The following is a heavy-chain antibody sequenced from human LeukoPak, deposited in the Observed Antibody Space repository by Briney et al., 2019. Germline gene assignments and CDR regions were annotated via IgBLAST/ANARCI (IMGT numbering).Heavy chain of an antibody. J-gene: IGHJ4*02. CDR3: ARVGEVATFDY. CDR1: GFTFSSYA. CDR2: ISYDGSNK. V-gene: IGHV3-30-3*01. Sequence: GGSLRLSCAASGFTFSSYAMHWVRQAPGKGLEWVAVISYDGSNKYYADSVKGRFTISRDNSKNTLYLQMNSLRAEDTAVYYCARVGEVATFDYWGQGTLVTVSS. D-gene: IGHD5-24*01.